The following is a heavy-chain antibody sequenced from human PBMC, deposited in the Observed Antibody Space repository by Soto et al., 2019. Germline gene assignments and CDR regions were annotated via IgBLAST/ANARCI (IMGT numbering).Heavy chain of an antibody. CDR2: IYYSGST. D-gene: IGHD6-13*01. J-gene: IGHJ5*02. V-gene: IGHV4-39*01. CDR1: GGSISSSSYY. CDR3: ERHIEQQLRWFDP. Sequence: SETLSLTCTVSGGSISSSSYYWGWIRQPPGKGLEWIGSIYYSGSTYYNPSLKSRVTISVDTSKNQFSLKLSSVTAADTAVYYCERHIEQQLRWFDPWGQGTLVTVSS.